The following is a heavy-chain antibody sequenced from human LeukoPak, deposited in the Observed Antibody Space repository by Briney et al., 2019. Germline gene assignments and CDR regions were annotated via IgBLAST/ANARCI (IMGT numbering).Heavy chain of an antibody. J-gene: IGHJ4*02. V-gene: IGHV3-49*03. CDR2: IRSKAYGGTT. Sequence: GGSLRLSCTASGFTFGDYAMSWFRQAPGKGLEWVGFIRSKAYGGTTEYAASVKGRFTISRDDSKSIAYLQMNSLKTEDTAVYYCTRYSSWYGERLDYWGQGTLVTVSS. D-gene: IGHD6-13*01. CDR3: TRYSSWYGERLDY. CDR1: GFTFGDYA.